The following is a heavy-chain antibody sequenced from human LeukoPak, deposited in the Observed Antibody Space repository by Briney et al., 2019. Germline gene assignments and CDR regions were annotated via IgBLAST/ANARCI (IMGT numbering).Heavy chain of an antibody. Sequence: GGSLRLSCAAPGFTFSSYAMSWVRQAPGKGLEWVSAISGSGGSTYYADSVKGRFTISRDNSKNTLYLQMNSLRAEDTAVYYCAKEHSRAVAGTIDYWGQGTLVTVSS. V-gene: IGHV3-23*01. CDR1: GFTFSSYA. CDR3: AKEHSRAVAGTIDY. D-gene: IGHD6-19*01. J-gene: IGHJ4*02. CDR2: ISGSGGST.